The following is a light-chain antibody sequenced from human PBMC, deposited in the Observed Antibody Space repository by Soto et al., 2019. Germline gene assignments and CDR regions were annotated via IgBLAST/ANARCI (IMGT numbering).Light chain of an antibody. Sequence: EIVLTQSPGTLSLSPGERATLSCRASQSVSSSYLAWYQQKPGQAPRLLIYGASSRATGIPDRFSGSASGTDFTLTISRLEPEDFAVYYCQQYGSSAGLTFGGGTKVEIK. CDR3: QQYGSSAGLT. CDR2: GAS. V-gene: IGKV3-20*01. J-gene: IGKJ4*01. CDR1: QSVSSSY.